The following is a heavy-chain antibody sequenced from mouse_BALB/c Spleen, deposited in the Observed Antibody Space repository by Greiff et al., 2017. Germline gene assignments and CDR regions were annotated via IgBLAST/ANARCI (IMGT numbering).Heavy chain of an antibody. J-gene: IGHJ4*01. CDR3: ARHLTTALYYYAMDY. V-gene: IGHV5-12-1*01. Sequence: EVQVVESGGGLVKPGGSLKLSCAASGFAFSSYDMSWVRQTPEKRLEWVAYISSGGGSTYYPDTVKGRFTISRDNAKNTLYLQMSSLKSEDTAMYYCARHLTTALYYYAMDYWGQGTSVTVSS. CDR2: ISSGGGST. D-gene: IGHD1-2*01. CDR1: GFAFSSYD.